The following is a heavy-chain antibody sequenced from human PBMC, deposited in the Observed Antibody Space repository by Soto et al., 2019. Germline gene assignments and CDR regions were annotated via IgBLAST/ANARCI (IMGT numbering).Heavy chain of an antibody. D-gene: IGHD4-17*01. V-gene: IGHV3-30*18. Sequence: QVQLVESGGGVVQPGKSLRLSCAASGFTFSNYGMHWVRQAPGKGLEWVAVISYDGSNKYYADSVRGRFTISRDHSKKTQYLQIHSLRAEASAVSYCEKEPTMTIRPDYYYRMDVWGQGTTVTVSS. CDR1: GFTFSNYG. CDR2: ISYDGSNK. CDR3: EKEPTMTIRPDYYYRMDV. J-gene: IGHJ6*02.